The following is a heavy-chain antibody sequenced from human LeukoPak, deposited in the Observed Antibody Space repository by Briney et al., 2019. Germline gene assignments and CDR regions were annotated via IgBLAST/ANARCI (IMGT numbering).Heavy chain of an antibody. CDR3: AKAGLMVYDHHDY. Sequence: PGGSLRLSCAASGFTFSSYAMSWVRQAPGKGLEWVSAISGSGGSTYYADSVKGRFTISRDNSKNTLYLQMNSLRAEGTAVYYCAKAGLMVYDHHDYWGQGTLVTVSS. J-gene: IGHJ4*02. CDR2: ISGSGGST. CDR1: GFTFSSYA. D-gene: IGHD2-8*01. V-gene: IGHV3-23*01.